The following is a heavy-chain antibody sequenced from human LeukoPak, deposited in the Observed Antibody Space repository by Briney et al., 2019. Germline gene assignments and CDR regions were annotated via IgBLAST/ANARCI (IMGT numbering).Heavy chain of an antibody. CDR1: GLFRNFW. V-gene: IGHV3-74*01. Sequence: GGSLRLSCAASGLFRNFWMHWVRQAPGKGLVWVSGINVGGRGTTYADSVKGRFTISRDNAKNTLYLQMNSLRVEDTAVYFCARGSSYGWYFDQWGQGTLVTVSS. CDR2: INVGGRGT. CDR3: ARGSSYGWYFDQ. J-gene: IGHJ4*02. D-gene: IGHD5-18*01.